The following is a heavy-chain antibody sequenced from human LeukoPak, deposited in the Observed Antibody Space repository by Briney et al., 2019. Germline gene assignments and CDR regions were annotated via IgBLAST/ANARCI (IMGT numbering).Heavy chain of an antibody. Sequence: SETLSLTCTVSGGSISSGSYYWSWIRQPAGKGLEWIGRIYTSGSTNYNPSLKSRVTISVDTSKNQFSLKLSSVTAADTAVYYCARGLYDFWGGFIYYGMDVWGQGTTVTVSS. J-gene: IGHJ6*02. CDR2: IYTSGST. V-gene: IGHV4-61*02. CDR1: GGSISSGSYY. D-gene: IGHD3-3*01. CDR3: ARGLYDFWGGFIYYGMDV.